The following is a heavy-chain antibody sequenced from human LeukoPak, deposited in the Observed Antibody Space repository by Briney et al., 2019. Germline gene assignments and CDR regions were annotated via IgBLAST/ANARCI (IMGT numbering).Heavy chain of an antibody. J-gene: IGHJ3*02. Sequence: GGSLRLSCAASGFTVSSNYMSWVRQAPGKGLEWVAVIWYDGSNKYYADSVKGRFTISRDNSKNTLYLQMNSLRAEDTAVYYCARVKEAFDIWGQGTMVTVSS. CDR3: ARVKEAFDI. V-gene: IGHV3-33*08. CDR1: GFTVSSNY. CDR2: IWYDGSNK.